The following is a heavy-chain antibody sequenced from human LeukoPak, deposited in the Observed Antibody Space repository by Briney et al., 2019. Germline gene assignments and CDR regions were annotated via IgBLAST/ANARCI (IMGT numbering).Heavy chain of an antibody. V-gene: IGHV1-69*13. J-gene: IGHJ6*04. Sequence: SVKVSCKASGGTFSSYAISWVRQAPGQGLEWMGGIIPIFGTANYAQKFQGRVTITADESTSTAYMELSSLRSEDTAVYYCARTAMYGSGSGSYYGMDVWGKGTTVTVSS. CDR1: GGTFSSYA. CDR3: ARTAMYGSGSGSYYGMDV. CDR2: IIPIFGTA. D-gene: IGHD3-10*01.